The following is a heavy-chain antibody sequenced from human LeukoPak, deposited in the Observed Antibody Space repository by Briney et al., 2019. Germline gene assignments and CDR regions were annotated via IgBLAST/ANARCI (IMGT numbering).Heavy chain of an antibody. CDR1: GFIFSDYW. CDR3: VRDRPHNWFDP. V-gene: IGHV3-74*01. CDR2: INTDGSRA. Sequence: GGSLRLSCAASGFIFSDYWMHWVRQAPGKGLAWVSGINTDGSRATYADSVKGRFTFSRDNAKNTLYLQMSSLRDEDTAVYYCVRDRPHNWFDPWGQGTLVTVSS. J-gene: IGHJ5*02.